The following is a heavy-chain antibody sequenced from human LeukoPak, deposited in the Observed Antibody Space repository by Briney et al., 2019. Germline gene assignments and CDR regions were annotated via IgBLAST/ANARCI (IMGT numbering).Heavy chain of an antibody. Sequence: SETLSLTCTVSGGSISGYYWSWIRQPPGKGLEWIGYIYTSGSTNYNPSLKSRVTISVDTSKNQFSLKLSSVTAADTAVYYCARHTSGYPIYYYYMDVWGKGTTVTVSS. CDR1: GGSISGYY. D-gene: IGHD3-3*01. J-gene: IGHJ6*03. CDR3: ARHTSGYPIYYYYMDV. V-gene: IGHV4-4*09. CDR2: IYTSGST.